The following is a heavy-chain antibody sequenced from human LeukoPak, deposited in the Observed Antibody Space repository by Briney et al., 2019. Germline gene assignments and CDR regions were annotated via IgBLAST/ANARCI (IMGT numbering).Heavy chain of an antibody. CDR2: ISAYNGNT. D-gene: IGHD6-6*01. Sequence: ASVRVSSTASGYTFTSYGISWVRQAPGQGLEWMGWISAYNGNTNYAQKLQGRVTMTTDTSTSTAYMELRSLRADDTAVYYCARDGKPSIAARPDWFDPWAREPWSPSPQ. V-gene: IGHV1-18*01. J-gene: IGHJ5*02. CDR1: GYTFTSYG. CDR3: ARDGKPSIAARPDWFDP.